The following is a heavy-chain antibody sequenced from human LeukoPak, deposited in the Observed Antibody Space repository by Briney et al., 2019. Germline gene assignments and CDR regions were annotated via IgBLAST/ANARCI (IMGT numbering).Heavy chain of an antibody. V-gene: IGHV3-43*01. CDR1: GFTFGDYT. CDR3: AKDGLGGSTLYYFQS. J-gene: IGHJ4*02. CDR2: INWNGGHI. D-gene: IGHD2/OR15-2a*01. Sequence: GGSLRLSCEGSGFTFGDYTMHWVRQVPGKALEWVSLINWNGGHIDYANSVKGRFTVSRYNTKNSLFLEMNSLTTEDTALYYCAKDGLGGSTLYYFQSWGQGTLVTVSS.